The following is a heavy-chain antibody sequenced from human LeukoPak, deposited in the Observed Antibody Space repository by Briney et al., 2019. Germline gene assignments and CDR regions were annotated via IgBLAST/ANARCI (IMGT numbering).Heavy chain of an antibody. Sequence: SETLSLTCTVSVGSISSYYWSWIRQPPGKGLEWIGDIYYSGGTNYNPSLKSRVTISVDTSKNQFSLKLSSVTAADTAVYYCAGRKQVLRFLEWPNYFDYWGQGTLVTVSS. V-gene: IGHV4-59*12. CDR3: AGRKQVLRFLEWPNYFDY. CDR2: IYYSGGT. J-gene: IGHJ4*02. D-gene: IGHD3-3*01. CDR1: VGSISSYY.